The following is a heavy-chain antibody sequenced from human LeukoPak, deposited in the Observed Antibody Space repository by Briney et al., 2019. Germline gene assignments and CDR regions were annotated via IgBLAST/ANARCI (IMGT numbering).Heavy chain of an antibody. CDR3: ATKGPYYYGSGLNFQH. D-gene: IGHD3-10*01. V-gene: IGHV3-66*01. CDR2: IYSGGST. CDR1: GFTVSSNY. J-gene: IGHJ1*01. Sequence: GGSLRLSCAASGFTVSSNYMSWVRQAPGKGLEWVSVIYSGGSTHYADSVEGRFTISRDNSKNTLYLQMNSLRAEDTAVYYCATKGPYYYGSGLNFQHWGQGTLDAVSS.